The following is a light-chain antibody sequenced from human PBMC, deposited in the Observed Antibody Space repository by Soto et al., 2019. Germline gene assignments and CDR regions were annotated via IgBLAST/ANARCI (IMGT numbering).Light chain of an antibody. V-gene: IGKV1-5*01. CDR2: DAS. CDR3: QQYNSHSRT. Sequence: DIQMTQSPSTLSASVGDRVTITCRASQSISGWLAWYQQKPGKAPKLLIYDASSLESGAPSRFSGSGSGTEFTLTISSLQPDDSATYYCQQYNSHSRTFGQGTKVDIK. CDR1: QSISGW. J-gene: IGKJ1*01.